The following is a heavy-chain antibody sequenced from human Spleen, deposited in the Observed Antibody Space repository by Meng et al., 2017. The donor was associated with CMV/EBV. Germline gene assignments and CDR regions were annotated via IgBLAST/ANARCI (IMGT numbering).Heavy chain of an antibody. J-gene: IGHJ4*02. CDR2: FFYTGSS. Sequence: GSLRLSCTVSGGSISTYFWSWVRQPPGKGLEWIGYFFYTGSSNYNPSLKSRVTILADTSKNLFSLKLTSVTAADTAVCYCARGSLAGDHFDYWGQGTLVTVSS. CDR1: GGSISTYF. V-gene: IGHV4-59*01. CDR3: ARGSLAGDHFDY. D-gene: IGHD3-16*01.